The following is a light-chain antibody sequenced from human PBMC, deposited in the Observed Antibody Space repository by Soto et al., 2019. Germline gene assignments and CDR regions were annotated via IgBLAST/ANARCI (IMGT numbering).Light chain of an antibody. CDR1: SSDVGNYDL. V-gene: IGLV2-14*02. Sequence: QSALTQPASVSGSPGQSITISCTGTSSDVGNYDLVSWYQQHPGKAPKVIIYDVSNRPSGISHRFSGYKSGKTASLTISGLQAEDEADYYCSSYTGTSAPYVLGTGTKLTVL. J-gene: IGLJ1*01. CDR2: DVS. CDR3: SSYTGTSAPYV.